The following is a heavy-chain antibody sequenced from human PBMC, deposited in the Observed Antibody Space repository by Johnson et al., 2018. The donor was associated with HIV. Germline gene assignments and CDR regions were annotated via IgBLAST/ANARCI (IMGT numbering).Heavy chain of an antibody. CDR1: GFTFSRYA. Sequence: QVQLVESGGGVVQPGRSLRLSCAASGFTFSRYAMHWVRQAPGKGLEWVAVISYDGSNKYYADSVKGRFTISRDNSKNTLYLQMNSLRAEDTAVYYCARGGFGELLQDDAFDIWGQGTMVTVSS. V-gene: IGHV3-30*14. CDR2: ISYDGSNK. J-gene: IGHJ3*02. CDR3: ARGGFGELLQDDAFDI. D-gene: IGHD3-10*01.